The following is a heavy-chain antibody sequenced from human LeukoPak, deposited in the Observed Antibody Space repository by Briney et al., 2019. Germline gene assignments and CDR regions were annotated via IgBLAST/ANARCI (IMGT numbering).Heavy chain of an antibody. CDR1: GGSISSGGYY. V-gene: IGHV4-31*03. CDR2: IYHSGST. D-gene: IGHD2-2*01. Sequence: SETLSLTCSVSGGSISSGGYYWSWIRQHPGKGLEWIGYIYHSGSTYYNPSLKSRVTISVDTSKNQFSLKLSSVTAADTAVYYCARDIVVVPAASETPMLNVGPAQYGMGVWGQGTTVTVSS. CDR3: ARDIVVVPAASETPMLNVGPAQYGMGV. J-gene: IGHJ6*02.